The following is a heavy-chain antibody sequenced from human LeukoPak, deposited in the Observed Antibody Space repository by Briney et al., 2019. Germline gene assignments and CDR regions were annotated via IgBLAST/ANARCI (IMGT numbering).Heavy chain of an antibody. Sequence: SVKVSCKASGGTFSNYAISWVRQAPGQGLEWMGGIIPIFGTATYAQKFQGRVTITTDESTGTAFMELSRLTSVDTAVYYCGRVRGGIEVAGIRHYYHYMDVWGTGTTITVSS. CDR1: GGTFSNYA. D-gene: IGHD6-19*01. V-gene: IGHV1-69*05. J-gene: IGHJ6*03. CDR2: IIPIFGTA. CDR3: GRVRGGIEVAGIRHYYHYMDV.